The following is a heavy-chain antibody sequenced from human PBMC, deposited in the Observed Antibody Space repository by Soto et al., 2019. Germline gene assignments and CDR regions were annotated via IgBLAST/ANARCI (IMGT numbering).Heavy chain of an antibody. CDR2: IIPIFGTA. CDR3: ARTDTYYYDSSGYYWFDP. Sequence: QVQLVQSGAEVKKPCSSVKVSCKASGGTFSSYAISWVRQAPGQGLEWMGGIIPIFGTANYAKKFQGRVTITADESTSTAYMELSSLRSEDTAVYYCARTDTYYYDSSGYYWFDPWGQGTLVTVSS. V-gene: IGHV1-69*01. D-gene: IGHD3-22*01. CDR1: GGTFSSYA. J-gene: IGHJ5*02.